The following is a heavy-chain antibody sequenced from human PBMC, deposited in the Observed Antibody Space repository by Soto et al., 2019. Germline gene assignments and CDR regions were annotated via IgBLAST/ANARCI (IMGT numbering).Heavy chain of an antibody. Sequence: PSQTLSLTCAITVDSVSSDSAGWSWVRQSPSRGLEWLGRTYYRSKWYYEYAVSVRGRITINPDTSKSQYSLQLNSVTREDTAVYFCARGEQYSGRIFDYWGQGTLVTVSS. V-gene: IGHV6-1*01. CDR3: ARGEQYSGRIFDY. J-gene: IGHJ4*01. CDR1: VDSVSSDSAG. D-gene: IGHD1-26*01. CDR2: TYYRSKWYY.